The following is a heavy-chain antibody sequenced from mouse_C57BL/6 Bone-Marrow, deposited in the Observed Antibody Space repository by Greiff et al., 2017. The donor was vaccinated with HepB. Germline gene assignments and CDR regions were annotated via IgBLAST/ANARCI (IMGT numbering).Heavy chain of an antibody. CDR3: ARWAITTVVGGYYAMDY. CDR2: IDPNSGGT. CDR1: GYTFTSYW. Sequence: QVQLQQPGAELVKPGASVKLSCKASGYTFTSYWMHWVKQRPGRGLEWIGRIDPNSGGTKYNEKFKSKATLTVDKPSSPAYMQLSSLTSEDSAVYYCARWAITTVVGGYYAMDYWGQGTSVTVSS. J-gene: IGHJ4*01. V-gene: IGHV1-72*01. D-gene: IGHD1-1*01.